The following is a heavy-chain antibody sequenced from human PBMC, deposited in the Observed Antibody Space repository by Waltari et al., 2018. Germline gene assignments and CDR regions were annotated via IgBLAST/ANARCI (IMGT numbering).Heavy chain of an antibody. CDR3: ARGYSSSWGSYYYYGMDV. D-gene: IGHD6-13*01. CDR1: GGTFSSYA. CDR2: IIPIFGTA. Sequence: QVQLVQSGAEVKKPGSSVKVSCKASGGTFSSYAISWVRQAPGQGLEWMGGIIPIFGTANDAQKFQGRVTITADESTSTAYMELSSLRSEDTAVYYCARGYSSSWGSYYYYGMDVWGQGTTVTVSS. J-gene: IGHJ6*02. V-gene: IGHV1-69*13.